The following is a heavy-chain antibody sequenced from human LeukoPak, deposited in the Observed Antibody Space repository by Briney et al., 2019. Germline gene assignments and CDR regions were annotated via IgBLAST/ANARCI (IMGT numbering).Heavy chain of an antibody. CDR2: INPNSGGT. CDR3: ARALIAARPGVYYYYGMDV. D-gene: IGHD6-6*01. Sequence: ASVKVSCTASGYTFTGYYMHWVRQAPGQGLEWMGWINPNSGGTNYAQKFQGRVTMTRDTSISTAYMELSRLRSDDTAVYYCARALIAARPGVYYYYGMDVWGQGTTVTVSS. V-gene: IGHV1-2*02. CDR1: GYTFTGYY. J-gene: IGHJ6*02.